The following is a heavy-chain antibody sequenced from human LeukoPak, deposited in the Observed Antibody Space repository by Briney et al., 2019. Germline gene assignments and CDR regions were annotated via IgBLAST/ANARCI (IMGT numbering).Heavy chain of an antibody. J-gene: IGHJ4*02. CDR1: GGSISSSSYY. Sequence: SETLSLTCTVSGGSISSSSYYWGWIRQPPGKGLEWIGSIYYSGSTYYNPSLKSRVTISVDTSKNQFSLKLSSVTAADTAVYYCASQGYSSSWYYFDYWGQGTLVTVFS. CDR2: IYYSGST. CDR3: ASQGYSSSWYYFDY. D-gene: IGHD6-13*01. V-gene: IGHV4-39*01.